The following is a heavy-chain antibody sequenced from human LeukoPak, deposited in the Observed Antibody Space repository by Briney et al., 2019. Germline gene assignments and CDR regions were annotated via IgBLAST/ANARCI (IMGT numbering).Heavy chain of an antibody. J-gene: IGHJ4*02. CDR3: ARVGDPPGDY. Sequence: ASVKVSLKASGYTFTGYYMHWVRQPPGQGLEWMGWINPNSGDTNYAQKLQGRVTMTTDTSTSTAYMELRSLRSDDTAVYYCARVGDPPGDYWGQGTLVTVSS. D-gene: IGHD1-26*01. V-gene: IGHV1-2*02. CDR1: GYTFTGYY. CDR2: INPNSGDT.